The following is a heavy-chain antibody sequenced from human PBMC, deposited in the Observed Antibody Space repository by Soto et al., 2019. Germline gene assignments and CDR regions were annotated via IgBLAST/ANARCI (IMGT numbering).Heavy chain of an antibody. V-gene: IGHV3-23*01. Sequence: EVRLLESGGGLVQPGGSLRLACAASGFTFRGYAMGWVRQAPGKGLEWVSTISGSGGSTYYADSVKGRFTISRDNSKNTLYVQMNSLRAEDTAVYSCARDRHYYSSGYNYVGYFDLWGRGTLVTVSS. CDR1: GFTFRGYA. CDR3: ARDRHYYSSGYNYVGYFDL. CDR2: ISGSGGST. J-gene: IGHJ2*01. D-gene: IGHD3-22*01.